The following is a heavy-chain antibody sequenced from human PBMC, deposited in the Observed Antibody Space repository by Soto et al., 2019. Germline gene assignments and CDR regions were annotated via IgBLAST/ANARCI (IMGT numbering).Heavy chain of an antibody. V-gene: IGHV4-59*01. CDR1: GGSISSYY. J-gene: IGHJ6*02. Sequence: PSETLSLTCTVSGGSISSYYWSWIRQPPGKGLEWIGYIYYSGSTNYNPSLKSRVTISVDTSKNQFSLKLSSVTAADTAVYYCASLITGTDYYYYGMDVWGQGTTVTVSS. D-gene: IGHD1-20*01. CDR3: ASLITGTDYYYYGMDV. CDR2: IYYSGST.